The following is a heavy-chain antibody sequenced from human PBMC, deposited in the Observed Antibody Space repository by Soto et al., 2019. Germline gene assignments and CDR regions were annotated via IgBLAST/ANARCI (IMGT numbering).Heavy chain of an antibody. Sequence: ASVKVSCKASGYTFTGYYMHWVRQAPGQGLEWMGWINPNSGGTNYAQEFQGRVTMTRDTSISTAYMELSRLRSDDTAVYYCARGQEMATITNYYYYGMDVWGQRTTVTVSS. CDR2: INPNSGGT. CDR3: ARGQEMATITNYYYYGMDV. D-gene: IGHD5-12*01. V-gene: IGHV1-2*02. CDR1: GYTFTGYY. J-gene: IGHJ6*02.